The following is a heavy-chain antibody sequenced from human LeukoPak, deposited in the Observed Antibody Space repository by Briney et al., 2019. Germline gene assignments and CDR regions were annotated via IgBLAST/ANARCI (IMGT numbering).Heavy chain of an antibody. V-gene: IGHV1-3*01. J-gene: IGHJ4*02. D-gene: IGHD3/OR15-3a*01. CDR2: INACNGNT. CDR1: GYTFTSYA. CDR3: ARVGLVIPLDY. Sequence: ASVKVSCKASGYTFTSYAMHWVRQAPGQRLEWMGWINACNGNTKYSQKFQGRVTITRDTSASTAYMELSSLRSEDTAVYYCARVGLVIPLDYWGQGTLVTVSS.